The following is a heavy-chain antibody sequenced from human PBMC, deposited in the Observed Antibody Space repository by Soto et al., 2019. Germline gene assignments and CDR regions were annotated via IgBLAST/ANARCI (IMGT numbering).Heavy chain of an antibody. D-gene: IGHD1-1*01. CDR1: GFTVSSNY. V-gene: IGHV3-66*01. CDR2: IYSGGST. Sequence: GGSLRLSCAASGFTVSSNYMSWVRQAPGKGLEWVSVIYSGGSTYYADSVKGRFTISRDNSKNTLYLQMNSLRAEDTAVYYCARDRRGYNVNHAFDIWGQGTMVTVSS. J-gene: IGHJ3*02. CDR3: ARDRRGYNVNHAFDI.